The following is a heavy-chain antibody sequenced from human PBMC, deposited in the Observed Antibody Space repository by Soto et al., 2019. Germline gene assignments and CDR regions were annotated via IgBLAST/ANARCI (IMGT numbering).Heavy chain of an antibody. CDR3: ERGLASRPSNGMDV. CDR2: TYYRSKWYN. CDR1: GDSVSSNSAA. D-gene: IGHD6-19*01. V-gene: IGHV6-1*01. J-gene: IGHJ6*02. Sequence: SQTLSLTCAISGDSVSSNSAAWNWIRQSPSRGLEWLGRTYYRSKWYNDYAVSVKSRITINPDTSKNQFSLQLNSVTPEDTAVYYCERGLASRPSNGMDVWGQGTTVTVSS.